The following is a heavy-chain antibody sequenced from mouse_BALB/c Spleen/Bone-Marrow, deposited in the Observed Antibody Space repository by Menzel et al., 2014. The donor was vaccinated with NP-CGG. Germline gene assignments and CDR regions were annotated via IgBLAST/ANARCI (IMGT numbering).Heavy chain of an antibody. CDR1: GYSFTGYN. V-gene: IGHV1-39*01. CDR2: IDPYYGGI. D-gene: IGHD2-14*01. CDR3: ARSIEYRPLTY. J-gene: IGHJ3*01. Sequence: VQLKQSGPELEKPGASVKISCKASGYSFTGYNMNWVKQSNGKSLEWIGNIDPYYGGISYNQKFKDKATLTVDKSSSTAYMQLKSLTPEDSAVYYCARSIEYRPLTYWGQGTLVTVSA.